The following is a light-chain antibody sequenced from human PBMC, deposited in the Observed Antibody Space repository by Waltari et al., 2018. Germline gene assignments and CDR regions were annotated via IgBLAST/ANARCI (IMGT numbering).Light chain of an antibody. Sequence: QSALTQPPSASGSPGQSVTISCTGPSSDVGGTNYFPWYQQHPGKAPKLMIYEVSKRPSGVPDRFSGSKSGNTASLTVSGLQAEDEADYYCSSYAGSNNLVFGGGTKLTVL. V-gene: IGLV2-8*01. CDR3: SSYAGSNNLV. CDR1: SSDVGGTNY. CDR2: EVS. J-gene: IGLJ2*01.